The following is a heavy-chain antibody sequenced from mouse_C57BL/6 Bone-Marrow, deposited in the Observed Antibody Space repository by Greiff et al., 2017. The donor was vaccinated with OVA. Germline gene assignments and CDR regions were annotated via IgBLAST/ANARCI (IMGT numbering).Heavy chain of an antibody. CDR2: IHPNSGST. D-gene: IGHD1-1*01. CDR3: ARHCITTARTGAMDY. CDR1: GYTFTSYW. Sequence: QVQLQQPGAELVKPGASVKLSCKASGYTFTSYWMHWVKQRPGQGLEWIGMIHPNSGSTNYNEKFKSKATLTVDKSSSTAYMQLSSLTSEDSAVYYCARHCITTARTGAMDYWGQGTSVTVSS. J-gene: IGHJ4*01. V-gene: IGHV1-64*01.